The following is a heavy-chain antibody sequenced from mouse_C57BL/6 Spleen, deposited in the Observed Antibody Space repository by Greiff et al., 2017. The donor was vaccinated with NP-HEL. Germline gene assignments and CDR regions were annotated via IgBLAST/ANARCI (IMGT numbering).Heavy chain of an antibody. CDR2: ISDGGSYT. J-gene: IGHJ4*01. CDR3: ARERGYDGYLYAMDY. D-gene: IGHD2-3*01. CDR1: GFTFSSYA. V-gene: IGHV5-4*01. Sequence: DVQLQESGGGLVKPGGSLKLSCAASGFTFSSYAMSWVRQTPEKRLEWVATISDGGSYTYYPDNVKGRFTISRDNAKNNLYLQMSHLKSEDTAMYYCARERGYDGYLYAMDYWGQGTSVTVSS.